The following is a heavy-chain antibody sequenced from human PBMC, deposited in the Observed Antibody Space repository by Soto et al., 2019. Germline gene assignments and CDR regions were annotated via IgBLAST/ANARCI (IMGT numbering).Heavy chain of an antibody. J-gene: IGHJ6*02. CDR3: ARHLPAASYYYYGMDV. D-gene: IGHD2-2*01. Sequence: SETLSLTCTVSGGSISSSIYYWGWIRQPPGKGLEWIGSIYYSGSTYYNPSLKSRVTISVDTSKNQFSLKLSSVTAADTAVYYCARHLPAASYYYYGMDVWGQGTTVTVSS. V-gene: IGHV4-39*01. CDR1: GGSISSSIYY. CDR2: IYYSGST.